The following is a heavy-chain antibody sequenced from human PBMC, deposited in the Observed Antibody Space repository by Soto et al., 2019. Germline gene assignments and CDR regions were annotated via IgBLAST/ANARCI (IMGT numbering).Heavy chain of an antibody. CDR2: IYYSGST. Sequence: SETLSLTCTVSGGSISIGDYYWSWIRQPPGKGLEWLGYIYYSGSTYYNPSLKRRVTISVDTSKNQFSLKLSSVTAADTAVYYCARAPYSINAIDYWGQGTLVTVSS. D-gene: IGHD4-4*01. CDR1: GGSISIGDYY. CDR3: ARAPYSINAIDY. J-gene: IGHJ4*02. V-gene: IGHV4-30-4*01.